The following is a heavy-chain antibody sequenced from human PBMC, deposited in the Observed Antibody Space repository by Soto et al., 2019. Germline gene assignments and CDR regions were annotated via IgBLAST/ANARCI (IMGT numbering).Heavy chain of an antibody. D-gene: IGHD3-22*01. J-gene: IGHJ4*02. CDR2: ISYDGSNK. Sequence: QVQLVESGGGVVQPGRSLRLSCAASGFTFSSYAMHWVRQAPGKGLEWVAVISYDGSNKYYADSVKSRFTISRDNSKNTRYLQMNSLSAGDTAVYYCARYRADSSGSSFDYWGQGTLVTVSS. CDR1: GFTFSSYA. CDR3: ARYRADSSGSSFDY. V-gene: IGHV3-30-3*01.